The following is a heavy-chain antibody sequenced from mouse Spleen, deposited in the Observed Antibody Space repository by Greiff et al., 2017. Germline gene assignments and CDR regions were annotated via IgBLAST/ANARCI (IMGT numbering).Heavy chain of an antibody. Sequence: QVHVKQPGAELVKPGASVKMSCKASGYTFTSYWITWVKQRPGQGLEWIGDIYPGSGSTNYNEKFKSKATLTVDTSSSTAYMQLSSLTSEDSAVYYCARGWLRRGDFDYWGQGTTLTVSS. D-gene: IGHD2-2*01. CDR1: GYTFTSYW. CDR2: IYPGSGST. CDR3: ARGWLRRGDFDY. J-gene: IGHJ2*01. V-gene: IGHV1-55*01.